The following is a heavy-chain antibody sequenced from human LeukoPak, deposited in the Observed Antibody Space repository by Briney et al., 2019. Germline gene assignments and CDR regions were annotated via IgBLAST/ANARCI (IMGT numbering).Heavy chain of an antibody. V-gene: IGHV3-30*18. CDR3: AKFHGELVGDYYYYYMDV. J-gene: IGHJ6*03. Sequence: GGSLRLSCAASGFTFSSYGMHWVRQAPGKGLEWVAVISYDGSNKYYADSVKGRFTISRDNSKNTLYLQMNSLRAEDTAVYYCAKFHGELVGDYYYYYMDVWGKGTTVTVSS. CDR2: ISYDGSNK. D-gene: IGHD3-3*01. CDR1: GFTFSSYG.